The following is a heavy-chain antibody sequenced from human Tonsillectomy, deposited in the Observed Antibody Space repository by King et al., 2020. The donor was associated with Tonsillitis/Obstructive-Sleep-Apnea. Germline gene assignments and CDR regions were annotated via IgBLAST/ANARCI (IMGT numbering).Heavy chain of an antibody. J-gene: IGHJ4*02. D-gene: IGHD5-24*01. CDR1: GGSISSGGYY. V-gene: IGHV4-31*03. CDR3: ASGGMATTQRGVVDFDY. CDR2: IYYSGTT. Sequence: QLQESGPGLVKPSQTLSLTCTVSGGSISSGGYYWSWIRQHPGKGLEWLGCIYYSGTTYYNPSLKSRVTISVDTTKNQFSLKLSSVTAADTAVYYCASGGMATTQRGVVDFDYWGQGTLVTVSS.